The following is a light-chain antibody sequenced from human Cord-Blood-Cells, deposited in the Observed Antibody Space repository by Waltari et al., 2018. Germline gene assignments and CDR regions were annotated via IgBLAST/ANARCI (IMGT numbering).Light chain of an antibody. CDR3: QQYYSYPPLT. Sequence: AIRITQSPSSLSASTGDRVTITCQASQGISSYLAWYQQKPGKAPKLLIYAASTLQSGVPSRFSGSGSGTDFTLTISCLQSEDFATYYCQQYYSYPPLTFGGGTKVEIK. V-gene: IGKV1-8*01. CDR2: AAS. J-gene: IGKJ4*01. CDR1: QGISSY.